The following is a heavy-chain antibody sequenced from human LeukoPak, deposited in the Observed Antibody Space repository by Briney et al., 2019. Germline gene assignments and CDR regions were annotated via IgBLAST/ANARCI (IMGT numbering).Heavy chain of an antibody. D-gene: IGHD6-19*01. J-gene: IGHJ4*02. Sequence: PGGSMRLSCAASGFTVSSNYMSWVRQAPGKGLESVSVIYSGGSTYYADSVKGRFTISRDNSKNTLYLQMNSLRAEDTAVYYCARVMGIAVAGTPYYFDYWGQGTLVTVSS. CDR2: IYSGGST. CDR1: GFTVSSNY. CDR3: ARVMGIAVAGTPYYFDY. V-gene: IGHV3-53*01.